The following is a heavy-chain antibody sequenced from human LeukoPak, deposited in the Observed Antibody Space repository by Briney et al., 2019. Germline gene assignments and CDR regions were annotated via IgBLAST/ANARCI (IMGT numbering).Heavy chain of an antibody. CDR3: ASTGIAAAGSDY. Sequence: SETLSLTCTVSGYSISSGYYWSWIRQPAGKGLEWIGRIYTSGSTNYNPSLKSRVTISVDTSKNQFSLKLSSVTAADTAVYYCASTGIAAAGSDYWGQGTLVTVSS. J-gene: IGHJ4*02. CDR1: GYSISSGYY. D-gene: IGHD6-13*01. CDR2: IYTSGST. V-gene: IGHV4-61*02.